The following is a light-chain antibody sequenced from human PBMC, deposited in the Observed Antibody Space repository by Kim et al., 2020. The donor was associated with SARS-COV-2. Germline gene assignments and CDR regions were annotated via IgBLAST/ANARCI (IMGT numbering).Light chain of an antibody. CDR1: GCNMSDYIC. Sequence: GQSITSSCSGTGCNMSDYICVSWHQHHPGKAPKLMIYDVSDRPPGVSTRFSGSKSGNAASLTISGLQAEDEADYYCCSYTTSSTYVFGTGTKVTVL. J-gene: IGLJ1*01. CDR2: DVS. CDR3: CSYTTSSTYV. V-gene: IGLV2-14*03.